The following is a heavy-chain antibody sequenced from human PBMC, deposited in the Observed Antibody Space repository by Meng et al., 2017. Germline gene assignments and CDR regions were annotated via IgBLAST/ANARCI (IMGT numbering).Heavy chain of an antibody. J-gene: IGHJ5*02. D-gene: IGHD6-13*01. CDR1: GGTFSSYA. V-gene: IGHV1-69*06. CDR2: IIPIFGTA. CDR3: ARDKRPSSSWYGNWFDP. Sequence: QWRLVQYGAEVKKPGSSVKVSCKAAGGTFSSYAISWVRQAPGQGLEWMGGIIPIFGTANYAQKFQGRVTITADKSTSTAYMELSSLRSEDTAVYYCARDKRPSSSWYGNWFDPWGQGTLVTVSS.